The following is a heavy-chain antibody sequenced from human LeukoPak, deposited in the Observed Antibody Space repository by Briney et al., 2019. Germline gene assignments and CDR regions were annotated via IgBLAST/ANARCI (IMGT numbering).Heavy chain of an antibody. V-gene: IGHV4-30-4*01. CDR1: GGSISSGDYY. D-gene: IGHD6-19*01. CDR3: ARGPEYSSGWYESSNWFDP. J-gene: IGHJ5*02. Sequence: PSQTLSLTCTVSGGSISSGDYYWSWIRQPPGKGLEWIGSIYYSGRTYYNPSLKSRVTISVDTSNNQFSLRLSSVTAADTAVYYCARGPEYSSGWYESSNWFDPWGQGTLVTVSP. CDR2: IYYSGRT.